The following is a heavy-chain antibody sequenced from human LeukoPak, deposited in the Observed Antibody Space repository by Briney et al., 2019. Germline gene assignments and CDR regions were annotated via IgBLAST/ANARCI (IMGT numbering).Heavy chain of an antibody. J-gene: IGHJ4*02. CDR1: GGSFSGYY. CDR3: ARDNLYSYCSSTSCQYYFDY. D-gene: IGHD2-2*01. V-gene: IGHV4-34*01. CDR2: INHSGST. Sequence: SETLSLTCAVYGGSFSGYYWSWTRQPPGKGLEWIGEINHSGSTNYNPSLKSRVTISVDTSKNQFSLKLSSVTAADTAVYYCARDNLYSYCSSTSCQYYFDYWGQGTLVTVSS.